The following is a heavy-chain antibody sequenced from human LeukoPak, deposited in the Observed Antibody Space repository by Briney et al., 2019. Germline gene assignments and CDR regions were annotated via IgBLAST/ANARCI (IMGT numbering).Heavy chain of an antibody. CDR1: GDSISSYY. D-gene: IGHD3-22*01. J-gene: IGHJ4*02. Sequence: PSETLSLTCTVSGDSISSYYWSWIRQPPGMGLEWIGYIYYSGITNYNPSLKSRVSISVDTSKTQFSLKLSSVTAADTAVYYCARRGLYDSTGYYSFDYWGQGSLVTVSS. CDR2: IYYSGIT. V-gene: IGHV4-59*08. CDR3: ARRGLYDSTGYYSFDY.